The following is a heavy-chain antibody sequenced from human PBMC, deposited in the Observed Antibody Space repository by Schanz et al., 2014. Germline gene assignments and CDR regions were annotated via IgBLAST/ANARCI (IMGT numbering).Heavy chain of an antibody. CDR1: GGSFSGYY. J-gene: IGHJ4*02. CDR3: ATGGYSMTR. D-gene: IGHD6-13*01. CDR2: IIHSGRT. Sequence: QVQLQQWGAGLLKPSETLSLTCAVYGGSFSGYYWTWIRQPPGKGLEWIGEIIHSGRTNYNPSLKSRVTIAVDTSKNQFSLKRSSVTAAETAVYYCATGGYSMTRWGQGTLVTVSS. V-gene: IGHV4-34*12.